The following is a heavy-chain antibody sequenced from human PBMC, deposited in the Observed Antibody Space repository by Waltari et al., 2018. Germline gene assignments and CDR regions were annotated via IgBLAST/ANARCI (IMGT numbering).Heavy chain of an antibody. Sequence: QVQLVESGGGVVQPGRSLRLSCAASGFTFSSYAMHWVRQAPGKGLEWVAVISYDGSNKYYADSVKGRFTISRDNSKNTLYLQMNSLRAEDTAVYYCATLGGDCYKCAFDIWGQGTMVTVSS. CDR2: ISYDGSNK. J-gene: IGHJ3*02. D-gene: IGHD2-21*01. CDR1: GFTFSSYA. CDR3: ATLGGDCYKCAFDI. V-gene: IGHV3-30-3*01.